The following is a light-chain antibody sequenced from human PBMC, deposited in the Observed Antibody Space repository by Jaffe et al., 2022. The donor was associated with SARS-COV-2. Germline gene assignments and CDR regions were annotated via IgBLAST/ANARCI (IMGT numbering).Light chain of an antibody. CDR2: WAS. J-gene: IGKJ5*01. Sequence: DIVMTQSPDSLAVSLGERATINCKSSQSVLYSSNNENSLPRCQQIPGQPPRLLIYWASTRESGVPDRFSGSGSGTDFTLSISSLQAEDVAVYYCQQHYSTPPGTFGQGTRLEIK. V-gene: IGKV4-1*01. CDR3: QQHYSTPPGT. CDR1: QSVLYSSNNENS.